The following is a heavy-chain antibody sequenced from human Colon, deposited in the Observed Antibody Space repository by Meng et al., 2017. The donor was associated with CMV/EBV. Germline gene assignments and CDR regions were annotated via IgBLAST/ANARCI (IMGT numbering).Heavy chain of an antibody. V-gene: IGHV1-2*02. CDR3: AKAVAASDYYYRGMDV. Sequence: ASVQVSCRSSGYSFTDYYVHWVRQAPGQGLEGVGWINPNTGVTSYAQKFQGRVTMTSDTSITTAYMELTRLTSDDTAIDYCAKAVAASDYYYRGMDVWGQGTTVTVSS. CDR1: GYSFTDYY. J-gene: IGHJ6*02. D-gene: IGHD2-15*01. CDR2: INPNTGVT.